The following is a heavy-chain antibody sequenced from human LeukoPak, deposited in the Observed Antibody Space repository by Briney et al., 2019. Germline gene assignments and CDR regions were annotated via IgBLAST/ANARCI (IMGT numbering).Heavy chain of an antibody. CDR2: IYTSRST. CDR1: GGSISSYY. J-gene: IGHJ6*03. D-gene: IGHD3-9*01. Sequence: SETLSLTCTVSGGSISSYYWSWIRQPAGKGLEWIGRIYTSRSTNYNPSLKSRVTMSVDTSKNQFSLKLSSVTAADTAVYYCARGGGNLLPFFDPKYYYYMDVWGKGTTVTVSS. V-gene: IGHV4-4*07. CDR3: ARGGGNLLPFFDPKYYYYMDV.